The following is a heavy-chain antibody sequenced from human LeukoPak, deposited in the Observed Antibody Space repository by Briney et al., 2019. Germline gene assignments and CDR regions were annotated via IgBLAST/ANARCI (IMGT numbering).Heavy chain of an antibody. CDR1: GYTFTGYY. Sequence: ASVKVSCKASGYTFTGYYMHWVRQAPGQGLEWMGWINPNSGGTNYAQKFQGRVTITTDESTSTAYMELSSLRSEDTAVYYCARVRGYCSSTSCNYYYYMDVWGKGTTVTVSS. D-gene: IGHD2-2*01. J-gene: IGHJ6*03. V-gene: IGHV1-2*02. CDR2: INPNSGGT. CDR3: ARVRGYCSSTSCNYYYYMDV.